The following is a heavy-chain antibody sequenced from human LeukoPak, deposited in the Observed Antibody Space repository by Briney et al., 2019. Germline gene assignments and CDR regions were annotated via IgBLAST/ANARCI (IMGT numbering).Heavy chain of an antibody. Sequence: SGGSLTLSCAASGFTFSSYSMNWVRQAPGKGLEWVSSISSSSSYIYYADSVKGRFTISRDNAKNSLYLQMNSLRAEDTAVYYCARGDCSGGSCYYFDYWGQGTLVTVSS. CDR3: ARGDCSGGSCYYFDY. CDR2: ISSSSSYI. V-gene: IGHV3-21*01. J-gene: IGHJ4*02. CDR1: GFTFSSYS. D-gene: IGHD2-15*01.